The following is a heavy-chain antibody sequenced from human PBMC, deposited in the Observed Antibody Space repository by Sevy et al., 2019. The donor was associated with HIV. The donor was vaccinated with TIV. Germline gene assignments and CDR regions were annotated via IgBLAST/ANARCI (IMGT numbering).Heavy chain of an antibody. V-gene: IGHV3-7*03. CDR3: ARDCNSATCLWGLDV. D-gene: IGHD1-26*01. CDR2: IKLDGSEK. Sequence: GGSLRLSCAASGFTFNRYWMSWVRQAPGKGLQWVANIKLDGSEKYYLDSVRGRFTISRDNAKNSLYLQMKSLRAEDKAVYYCARDCNSATCLWGLDVWGLGTTVTVSS. J-gene: IGHJ6*02. CDR1: GFTFNRYW.